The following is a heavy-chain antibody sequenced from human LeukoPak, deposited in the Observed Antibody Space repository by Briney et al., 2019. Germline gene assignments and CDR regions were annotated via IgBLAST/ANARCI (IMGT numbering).Heavy chain of an antibody. CDR3: ARGRDGYNLIDY. V-gene: IGHV1-69*13. J-gene: IGHJ4*02. CDR2: IIPIFGTA. CDR1: GGTFSSYA. D-gene: IGHD5-24*01. Sequence: SVKVSCKASGGTFSSYAISWVRQAPGQGLEWMGGIIPIFGTANYAQKFQGRVTITAGESTSTAYMELSSLRSEDTAVYYCARGRDGYNLIDYWGQGTLVTVSS.